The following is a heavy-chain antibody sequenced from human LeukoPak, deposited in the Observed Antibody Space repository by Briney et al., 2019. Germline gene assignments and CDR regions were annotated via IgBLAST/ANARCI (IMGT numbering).Heavy chain of an antibody. CDR3: ARGNPNRNALDL. CDR1: GFTFVNYW. D-gene: IGHD1-14*01. Sequence: PGGSLRLSCAASGFTFVNYWMSWVRQAPGKGLEWVASLNQDGSEKYYVDSVKGRFTISRDNAKNSLYLQMNSLRAEDTAVYYCARGNPNRNALDLWGQGTMVTISS. V-gene: IGHV3-7*01. CDR2: LNQDGSEK. J-gene: IGHJ3*01.